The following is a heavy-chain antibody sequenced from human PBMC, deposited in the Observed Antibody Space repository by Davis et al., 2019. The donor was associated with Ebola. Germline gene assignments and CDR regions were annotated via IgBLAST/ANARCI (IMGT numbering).Heavy chain of an antibody. CDR2: IIPIFGTA. V-gene: IGHV1-69*06. J-gene: IGHJ4*02. CDR1: GYTFTSYA. CDR3: ASSSSEIGIDY. D-gene: IGHD2-2*01. Sequence: SVKVSCKASGYTFTSYAISWVRQAPGQGLEWMGGIIPIFGTANYAQKFQGRVTITADKSTSTAYMELSSLRSEDTAVYYCASSSSEIGIDYWGQGTLVTVSS.